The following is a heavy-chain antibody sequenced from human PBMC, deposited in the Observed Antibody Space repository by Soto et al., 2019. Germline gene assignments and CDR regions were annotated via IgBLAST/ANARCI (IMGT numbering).Heavy chain of an antibody. CDR1: GFTFSSYA. Sequence: EVQLLESGGGLVQPVGSLRLSCAASGFTFSSYAMSWVRQAPGKVLEWVSAISGSGGSTYYADSVKGRFTISRDNSKNTLYLQMNSLRAADTAVYYCAQVWRAGTGYYYYCMDVWGQGNTVTVSS. D-gene: IGHD6-19*01. CDR3: AQVWRAGTGYYYYCMDV. CDR2: ISGSGGST. V-gene: IGHV3-23*01. J-gene: IGHJ6*02.